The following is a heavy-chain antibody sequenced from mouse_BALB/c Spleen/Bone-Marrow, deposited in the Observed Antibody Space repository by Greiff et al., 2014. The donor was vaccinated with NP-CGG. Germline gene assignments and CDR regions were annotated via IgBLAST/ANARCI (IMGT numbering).Heavy chain of an antibody. V-gene: IGHV14-3*02. D-gene: IGHD4-1*01. CDR2: IDPASDNT. CDR1: GFNITDPY. Sequence: VQLQQPGAELVKPGASVKLSCTASGFNITDPYMHWVKQRPGQGLDWIGRIDPASDNTQYDPKFQGKATLTADTSSNTAYLQLSSLTSEDTAVYYCATLTGHFDYWGQGTILTVSS. J-gene: IGHJ2*01. CDR3: ATLTGHFDY.